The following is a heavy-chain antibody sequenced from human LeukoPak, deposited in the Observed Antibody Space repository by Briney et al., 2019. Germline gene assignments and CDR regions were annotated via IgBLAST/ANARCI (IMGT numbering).Heavy chain of an antibody. CDR3: AREGRGEDIVVVPAAMGY. CDR1: GYTFTSYD. J-gene: IGHJ4*02. Sequence: DKVSCKASGYTFTSYDINWVRQATGQGLEWMGWMNPYSGNTGYAQKFQGRVTMTRNTSISTAYMELSSLRSEDTAVYYCAREGRGEDIVVVPAAMGYWGQGTLVSVSS. CDR2: MNPYSGNT. V-gene: IGHV1-8*01. D-gene: IGHD2-2*01.